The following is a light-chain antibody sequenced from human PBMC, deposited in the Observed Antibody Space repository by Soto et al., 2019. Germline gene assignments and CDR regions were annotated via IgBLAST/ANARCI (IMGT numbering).Light chain of an antibody. CDR1: ISDVGHFNY. CDR2: EVG. V-gene: IGLV2-14*01. J-gene: IGLJ3*02. CDR3: SYYTISGV. Sequence: QSALTQPASVSGSPGQSITISCTGPISDVGHFNYVSWYQHHPGKAPKLIIYEVGNRPSGVSNRFSDSKSGNTASLTISGLQADDEAVYYCSYYTISGVFGGETKLTVL.